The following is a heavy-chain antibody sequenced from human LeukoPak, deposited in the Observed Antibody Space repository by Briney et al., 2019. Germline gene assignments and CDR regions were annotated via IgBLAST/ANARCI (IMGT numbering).Heavy chain of an antibody. D-gene: IGHD3-10*01. V-gene: IGHV4-59*08. CDR2: IYYSGST. J-gene: IGHJ5*02. CDR3: ARHGIWFGDTNRWFDP. Sequence: SETLSLTCTVSGGSISSYYWSWIQQPPGKGLEWIGYIYYSGSTNYNPSLESRVTISVDTSKNQFSLKLSSVTAADTAVYYCARHGIWFGDTNRWFDPWGQGTLVTVSS. CDR1: GGSISSYY.